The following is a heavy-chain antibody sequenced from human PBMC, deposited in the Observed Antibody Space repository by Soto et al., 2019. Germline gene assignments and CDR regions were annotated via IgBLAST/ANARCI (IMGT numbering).Heavy chain of an antibody. CDR1: GGTFSSYA. J-gene: IGHJ4*02. CDR2: IIPIFGTA. CDR3: ARDRAPGTFDY. Sequence: GASVKVSCKASGGTFSSYAISWVRQAPGQGLEWMGGIIPIFGTANYAQRFQGRVTITADESTSTAYMELSSLRSEDTAVYYCARDRAPGTFDYWGQGTLVTVSS. V-gene: IGHV1-69*13. D-gene: IGHD1-1*01.